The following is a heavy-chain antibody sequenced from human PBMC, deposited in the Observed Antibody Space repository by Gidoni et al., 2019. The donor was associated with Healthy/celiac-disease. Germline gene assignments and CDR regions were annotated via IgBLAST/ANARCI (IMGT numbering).Heavy chain of an antibody. J-gene: IGHJ4*02. CDR1: GFTFSSYA. CDR3: AKDIGAQYYFDY. Sequence: EVQLLESGGGLVQPGGSLRLSCAASGFTFSSYAMSWVRQAPGKGLELVSAISGSGGSTYYADSVKGRFTISRDNSKNTLYLQMNSLRAEDTAVYYCAKDIGAQYYFDYWGQGTLVTVSS. CDR2: ISGSGGST. V-gene: IGHV3-23*01. D-gene: IGHD3-10*01.